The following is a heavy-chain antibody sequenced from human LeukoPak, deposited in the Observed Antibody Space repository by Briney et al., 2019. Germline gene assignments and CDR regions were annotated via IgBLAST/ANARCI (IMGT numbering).Heavy chain of an antibody. D-gene: IGHD3-9*01. V-gene: IGHV4-59*12. J-gene: IGHJ4*02. Sequence: SETLSLTCTVSGGSISSYYWSWIRQPPGKGLEWIAYIYYSGNARHNPSLESRVTISVDTSKNQFSLKLSSVTAADTAVYYCARGLTGYYTLNYWGQGTLVTVSS. CDR3: ARGLTGYYTLNY. CDR1: GGSISSYY. CDR2: IYYSGNA.